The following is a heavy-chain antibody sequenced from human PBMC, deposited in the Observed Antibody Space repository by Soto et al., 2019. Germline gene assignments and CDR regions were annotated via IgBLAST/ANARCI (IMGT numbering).Heavy chain of an antibody. V-gene: IGHV3-33*01. CDR1: GFTFGTYG. CDR3: ARDDAFGTENGFDV. CDR2: IVNDGSKK. D-gene: IGHD3-3*02. J-gene: IGHJ3*01. Sequence: GGSLRLSCAASGFTFGTYGFHWVRQAPGKGLEWLAVIVNDGSKKYYAGSVGGRFTISRDNAKDTLYLQMNGLRAEDTGVYFCARDDAFGTENGFDVWGPGTMVTVSS.